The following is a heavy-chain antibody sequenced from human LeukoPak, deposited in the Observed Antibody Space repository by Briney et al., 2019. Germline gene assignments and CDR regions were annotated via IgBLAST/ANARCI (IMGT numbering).Heavy chain of an antibody. D-gene: IGHD6-6*01. Sequence: ASVKVSCKASGYTFTGYYMHWVRQAPGQGLEWMGRINPNSGGTNYAQKFQGRVTMTRDTSISTAYMELSRLRSDDTAVYYCASFWGYSSSSTIVDYWGQGTLVTVSS. CDR1: GYTFTGYY. CDR2: INPNSGGT. J-gene: IGHJ4*02. V-gene: IGHV1-2*06. CDR3: ASFWGYSSSSTIVDY.